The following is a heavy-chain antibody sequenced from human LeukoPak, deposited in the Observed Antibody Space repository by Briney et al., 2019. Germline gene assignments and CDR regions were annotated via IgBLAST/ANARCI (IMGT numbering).Heavy chain of an antibody. CDR3: ARGHSWGSLYYFDY. CDR1: GYTFTSYD. J-gene: IGHJ4*02. D-gene: IGHD3-16*01. Sequence: ASVKVSCKASGYTFTSYDINWVRQATGQGLEWMGWMNPNSGNTRYAQKFQGRVTMTGNISISTAYRELSSLRSEDTAVYYCARGHSWGSLYYFDYWGRGTLVTVSS. CDR2: MNPNSGNT. V-gene: IGHV1-8*01.